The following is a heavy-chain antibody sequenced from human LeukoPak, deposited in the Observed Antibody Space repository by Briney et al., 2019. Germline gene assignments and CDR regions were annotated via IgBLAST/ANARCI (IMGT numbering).Heavy chain of an antibody. Sequence: GGSLRLSCAASGFTFSSFWMSWVRQAPGKGLEWVANIKQDGSEKYYVDSVKGRFTISRDNAKNSLYLQMNSLRVEDTAVYYCARVPLGNDYGDYFDYWGQGTLVTVSS. CDR1: GFTFSSFW. D-gene: IGHD4-17*01. J-gene: IGHJ4*02. CDR2: IKQDGSEK. CDR3: ARVPLGNDYGDYFDY. V-gene: IGHV3-7*01.